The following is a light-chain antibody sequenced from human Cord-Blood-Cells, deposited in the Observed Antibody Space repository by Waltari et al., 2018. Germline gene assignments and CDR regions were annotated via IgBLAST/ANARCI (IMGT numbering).Light chain of an antibody. J-gene: IGKJ1*01. CDR2: GAS. V-gene: IGKV3-15*01. CDR1: QSVSSN. Sequence: EIVMTQSPATLSVSPGERATLSCRASQSVSSNLAWYQQKPGKAPRLLSYGASNSATGIPPRFSGSGSGTEFTLPISSLQSEDFAVYYCQQYNNWPPWTFGQGTKVEIK. CDR3: QQYNNWPPWT.